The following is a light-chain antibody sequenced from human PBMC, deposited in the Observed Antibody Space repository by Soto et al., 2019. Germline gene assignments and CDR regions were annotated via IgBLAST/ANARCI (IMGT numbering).Light chain of an antibody. Sequence: DIQMTQSPSTLSASVGDRVTLTCRASQNINNWMAWYHQKPGEAPKLLIYDAFSLQTGVPFTFSGSGSGTEFSLTISSLQPDDFGTYYCQQYDTCPLTFGGGTKVEIK. CDR1: QNINNW. J-gene: IGKJ4*01. CDR3: QQYDTCPLT. CDR2: DAF. V-gene: IGKV1-5*01.